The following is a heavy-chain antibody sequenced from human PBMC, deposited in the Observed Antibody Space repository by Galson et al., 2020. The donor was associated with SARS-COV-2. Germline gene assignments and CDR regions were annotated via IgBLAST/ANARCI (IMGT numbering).Heavy chain of an antibody. CDR3: ASSSSGGPTSVWFDP. CDR1: GGTFSSYT. Sequence: SVKVSCKASGGTFSSYTISWVRQAPGQGLAWMGRIIPILGIANYAQKFQGRVTITADKSTSTAYMELSSLRAEDTAVYYCASSSSGGPTSVWFDPWGQGTLVTVSS. D-gene: IGHD6-6*01. V-gene: IGHV1-69*02. J-gene: IGHJ5*02. CDR2: IIPILGIA.